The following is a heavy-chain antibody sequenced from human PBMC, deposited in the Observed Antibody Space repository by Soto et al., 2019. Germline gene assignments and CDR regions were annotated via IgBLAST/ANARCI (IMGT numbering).Heavy chain of an antibody. Sequence: ASVKVSCKASGGTFSSYAISWVRQAPGQGLEWMGGIIPIYGTANYAQKFQGRVTITANESTSTAYMELSSLRSEDTAGYYCARAKYYYESSGYYYYWGQGTMVTVSS. CDR2: IIPIYGTA. D-gene: IGHD3-22*01. J-gene: IGHJ4*02. V-gene: IGHV1-69*13. CDR1: GGTFSSYA. CDR3: ARAKYYYESSGYYYY.